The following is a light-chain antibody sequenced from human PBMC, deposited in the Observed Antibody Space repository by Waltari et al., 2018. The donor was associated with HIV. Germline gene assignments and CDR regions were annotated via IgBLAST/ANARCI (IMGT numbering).Light chain of an antibody. CDR1: QGITRW. J-gene: IGKJ1*01. CDR3: QQYNSYPRT. V-gene: IGKV1-5*03. Sequence: DILMTQSPLTLSASVGDRVTVTCRASQGITRWLAWYQQKPGKAPKLLIYKTSSLESGVPVRFSGTGSGTEFNLTIASLQPDDLATYFCQQYNSYPRTFGQGTK. CDR2: KTS.